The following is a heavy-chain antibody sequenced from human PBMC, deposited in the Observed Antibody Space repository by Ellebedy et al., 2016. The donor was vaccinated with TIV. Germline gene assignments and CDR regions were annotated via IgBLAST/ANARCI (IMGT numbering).Heavy chain of an antibody. CDR3: ARDKPHNWFDP. CDR1: GFTFSSFW. Sequence: PGGSLTLSCAASGFTFSSFWMHCVRHAPGKWLVWVSRIYNDVSNTVYADSVSGPLTISRDNAKNTLYRQMNNLRAEDTAVYYCARDKPHNWFDPWGQGTLVTVSS. J-gene: IGHJ5*02. V-gene: IGHV3-74*01. CDR2: IYNDVSNT.